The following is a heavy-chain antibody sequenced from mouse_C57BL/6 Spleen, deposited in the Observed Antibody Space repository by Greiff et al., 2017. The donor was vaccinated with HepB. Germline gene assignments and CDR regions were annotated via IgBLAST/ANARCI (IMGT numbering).Heavy chain of an antibody. CDR2: INPNNGGT. Sequence: SGYTFTDYYMNWVKQSHGKSLEWIGDINPNNGGTSYNQKFKGKATLTVDKSSSTAYMELRSLTSEDSAVYYCARTQAMAYWGQGTLVTVSA. J-gene: IGHJ3*01. D-gene: IGHD3-2*02. V-gene: IGHV1-26*01. CDR1: GYTFTDYY. CDR3: ARTQAMAY.